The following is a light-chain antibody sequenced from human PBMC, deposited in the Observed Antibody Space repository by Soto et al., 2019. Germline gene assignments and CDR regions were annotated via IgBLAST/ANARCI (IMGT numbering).Light chain of an antibody. J-gene: IGLJ2*01. CDR1: SSDVGSYNL. V-gene: IGLV2-23*01. CDR3: YSYAGSNTLV. CDR2: EAS. Sequence: QSVLTQPASVSGSPGQSITISCTGTSSDVGSYNLVSWYQQHPGKAPKLIIYEASKRPSGVSNRFSASKSGNTASLTISGLQAEDEADYYCYSYAGSNTLVFGGGTKVTVL.